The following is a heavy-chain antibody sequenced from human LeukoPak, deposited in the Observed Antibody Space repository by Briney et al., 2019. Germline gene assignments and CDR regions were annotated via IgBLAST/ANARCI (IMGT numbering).Heavy chain of an antibody. V-gene: IGHV1-2*06. Sequence: ASVKVSCKASGYTFIDYYIHWVRQAPGQGLEWMGRINPNIPNTDDTDYAQNFQGRVTMIRDTSISTAFMELSRLTSDDTAVYYCARDLPSTSNWELDYWGQGTLVTVSS. CDR3: ARDLPSTSNWELDY. J-gene: IGHJ4*02. CDR1: GYTFIDYY. CDR2: INPNIPNTDDT. D-gene: IGHD7-27*01.